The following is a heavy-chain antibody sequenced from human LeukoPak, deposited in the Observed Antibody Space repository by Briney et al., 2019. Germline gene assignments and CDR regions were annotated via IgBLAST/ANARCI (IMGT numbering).Heavy chain of an antibody. CDR3: ARDALVDIAAAAY. CDR2: IYHSGST. Sequence: PSGTLSLTCAVSGGSISSSNWWSWVRPPPGKGLEWIGEIYHSGSTNYNPSLKSRVTISVDKSKNQFSLKLSSVTAADTAVYYCARDALVDIAAAAYWGQGTLVTVSS. D-gene: IGHD6-13*01. J-gene: IGHJ4*02. V-gene: IGHV4-4*02. CDR1: GGSISSSNW.